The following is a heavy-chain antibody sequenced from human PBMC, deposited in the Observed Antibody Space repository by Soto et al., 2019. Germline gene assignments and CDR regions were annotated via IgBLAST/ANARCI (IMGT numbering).Heavy chain of an antibody. CDR2: IYHSGST. D-gene: IGHD2-8*02. Sequence: SETLSLTCAVSGGSISSGGYSCNWIRQPPGKGLEWIGYIYHSGSTYYNPSLKSRVTISVDRSKNQFSLKLSSVTAADTAVYYCARALVAPLFDYWGQGTLVTVSS. V-gene: IGHV4-30-2*01. CDR3: ARALVAPLFDY. J-gene: IGHJ4*02. CDR1: GGSISSGGYS.